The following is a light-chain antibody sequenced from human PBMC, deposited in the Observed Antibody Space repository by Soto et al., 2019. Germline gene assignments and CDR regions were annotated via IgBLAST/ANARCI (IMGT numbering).Light chain of an antibody. CDR3: QQYGSSRLT. V-gene: IGKV1-13*02. Sequence: AIQLTQSPSSLSASVGDRVSITCRASQDIKTYLAWYQQKQGKAPKLLISGTFTLQSGVPSRFNGSGSGTDFTLTISRLQPEDFAVYYCQQYGSSRLTFGGGTKVEIK. J-gene: IGKJ4*01. CDR2: GTF. CDR1: QDIKTY.